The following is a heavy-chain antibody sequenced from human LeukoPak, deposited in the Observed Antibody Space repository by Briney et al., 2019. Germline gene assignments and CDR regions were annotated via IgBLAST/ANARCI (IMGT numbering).Heavy chain of an antibody. CDR2: IYYSGST. J-gene: IGHJ4*02. V-gene: IGHV4-39*01. CDR1: GGSISSSSYY. CDR3: ARHPGYCSSTSLYQAYYYDSSGYYYFDY. D-gene: IGHD3-22*01. Sequence: PSETLSLTCTVSGGSISSSSYYWGWIRQPPGKGLEWIGSIYYSGSTYYNPSLKSRVTISVDTSKNQFSLKLSSVTAADTAVYYCARHPGYCSSTSLYQAYYYDSSGYYYFDYWGQGTLVTVSS.